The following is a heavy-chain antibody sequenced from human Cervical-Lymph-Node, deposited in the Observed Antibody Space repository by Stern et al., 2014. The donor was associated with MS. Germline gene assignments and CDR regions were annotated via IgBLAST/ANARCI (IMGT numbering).Heavy chain of an antibody. CDR1: GVSISSGDYY. D-gene: IGHD1-1*01. CDR3: ARAGDYYTMDV. J-gene: IGHJ6*02. CDR2: ISSSGST. Sequence: QVQLQESGPGLVKPSQTLSLTCTVSGVSISSGDYYWSWIRQRPGMGLEWIGYISSSGSTYYNPSLKSRVTISVDTSKNQFSLKLNSVTAADTAVYYCARAGDYYTMDVWGQGTTVTVSS. V-gene: IGHV4-31*03.